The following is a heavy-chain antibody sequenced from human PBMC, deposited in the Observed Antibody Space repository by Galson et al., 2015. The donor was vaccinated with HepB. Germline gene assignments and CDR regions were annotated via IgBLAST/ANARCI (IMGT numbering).Heavy chain of an antibody. CDR3: ARVVGTIESSSWQTWLGYYFDY. Sequence: SVKVSCKASGGTFSSYAISWVRQAPGQGLEWMGGIIPIFGTANYAQKFQGRVTITADESTSTAYMELSSLRSEDTAVYYCARVVGTIESSSWQTWLGYYFDYWGQGTLVTVSS. CDR2: IIPIFGTA. J-gene: IGHJ4*02. V-gene: IGHV1-69*13. CDR1: GGTFSSYA. D-gene: IGHD6-13*01.